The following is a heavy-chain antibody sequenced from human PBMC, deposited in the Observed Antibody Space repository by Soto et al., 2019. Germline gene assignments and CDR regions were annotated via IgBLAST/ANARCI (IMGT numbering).Heavy chain of an antibody. Sequence: SVKVSCKTSGYTFSNYYIHWLRQAPGQGLEWMGWINPASGDTKYAQNLQVSVTLTRDTPLSTAYMEVNNLKSEDSAIYYCAKKLVKMKTWSFSGVGDHFDVWGQGTMVTVSS. CDR3: AKKLVKMKTWSFSGVGDHFDV. CDR2: INPASGDT. CDR1: GYTFSNYY. J-gene: IGHJ3*01. D-gene: IGHD3-3*01. V-gene: IGHV1-2*04.